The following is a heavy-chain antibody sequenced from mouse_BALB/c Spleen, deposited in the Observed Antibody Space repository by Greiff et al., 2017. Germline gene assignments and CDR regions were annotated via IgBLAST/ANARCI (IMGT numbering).Heavy chain of an antibody. D-gene: IGHD3-1*01. Sequence: QVQLQQSGAELVKPGASVKLSCKASGYTFTSYYLYWVKQRPGQGLEWIGEINPSNGGTNFNEKFKSKATLTVDKSSSTAYMQLSSLTSEDSAVYYCTGQLGLRGAMDYWGQGTSVTVSA. CDR3: TGQLGLRGAMDY. CDR1: GYTFTSYY. CDR2: INPSNGGT. V-gene: IGHV1S81*02. J-gene: IGHJ4*01.